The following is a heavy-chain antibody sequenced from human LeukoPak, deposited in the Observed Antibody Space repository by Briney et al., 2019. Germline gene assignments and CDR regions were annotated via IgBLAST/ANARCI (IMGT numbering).Heavy chain of an antibody. J-gene: IGHJ6*04. CDR3: ERGGTGYYYYCGTDV. Sequence: SQTLSLTCAFSGDIVSSNIAAWNWIRQSPSRGLEWLERTYYRSKWNTDFPVSVKSPISITPDTSKNQFSLQLNSVAPEDTAVYYCERGGTGYYYYCGTDVWGKGTSVTVSS. CDR2: TYYRSKWNT. D-gene: IGHD1-26*01. V-gene: IGHV6-1*01. CDR1: GDIVSSNIAA.